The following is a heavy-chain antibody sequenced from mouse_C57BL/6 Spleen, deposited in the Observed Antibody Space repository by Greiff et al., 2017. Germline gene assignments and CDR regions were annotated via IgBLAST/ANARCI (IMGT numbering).Heavy chain of an antibody. D-gene: IGHD2-4*01. CDR2: IRNKANGYTT. CDR3: ASFYYDYDGDAMDY. J-gene: IGHJ4*01. Sequence: EVQLQESGGGLVQPGGSLSLSCAASGFTFTDYYMSWVRQPPGKALEWLGFIRNKANGYTTEYSASVKGRFTISRDNSQSILYLQMNALRAEDSATYYCASFYYDYDGDAMDYWGQGTSVTVSS. CDR1: GFTFTDYY. V-gene: IGHV7-3*01.